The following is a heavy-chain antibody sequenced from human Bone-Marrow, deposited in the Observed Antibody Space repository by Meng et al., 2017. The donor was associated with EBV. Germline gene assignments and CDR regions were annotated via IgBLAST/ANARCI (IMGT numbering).Heavy chain of an antibody. V-gene: IGHV1-69*01. CDR2: FLPILGAP. CDR1: GGAFRRSA. D-gene: IGHD3-10*01. J-gene: IGHJ4*02. Sequence: QVPVVQSGPEVKKPGSSGKVSCKASGGAFRRSAISWVRQAPGQGLEWMGGFLPILGAPNYAETFQDRVTITADESTSTAYMELSSLRPDDTAVYYCARESGRGYTPDYWGQGTLVTVSS. CDR3: ARESGRGYTPDY.